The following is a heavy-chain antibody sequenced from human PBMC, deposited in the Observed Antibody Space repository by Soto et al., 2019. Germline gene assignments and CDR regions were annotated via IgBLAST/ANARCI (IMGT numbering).Heavy chain of an antibody. V-gene: IGHV3-30-3*01. CDR1: GYTFRCHA. CDR2: ISYYGSNK. J-gene: IGHJ5*02. Sequence: GGALRLSGAAPGYTFRCHAMHWGRQARGKGLKSVAVISYYGSNKYYADSLKGRFTISRDNSKNTLYLQMNSLRAEDTAVYYCAREFGLLWFGESHWFDPWGQGTLVTVSS. D-gene: IGHD3-10*01. CDR3: AREFGLLWFGESHWFDP.